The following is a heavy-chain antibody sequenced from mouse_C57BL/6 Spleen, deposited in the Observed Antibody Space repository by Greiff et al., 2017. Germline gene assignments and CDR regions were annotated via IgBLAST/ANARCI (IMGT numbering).Heavy chain of an antibody. D-gene: IGHD1-1*01. V-gene: IGHV14-4*01. CDR3: TRITTVGYAMDY. CDR1: GFNIKDAY. CDR2: IDPENGDT. J-gene: IGHJ4*01. Sequence: VQLQQSGAELVRPGASVKLSCTASGFNIKDAYMHWVKQRPEQGLEWIGWIDPENGDTEYASKFQGKATITADTSSNTAYLQLSSLTSEDTAVYYCTRITTVGYAMDYWGQGTSVTVSS.